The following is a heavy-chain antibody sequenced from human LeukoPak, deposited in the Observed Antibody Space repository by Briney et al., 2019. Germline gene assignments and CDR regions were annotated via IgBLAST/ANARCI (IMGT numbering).Heavy chain of an antibody. CDR1: GFPFSSFG. CDR2: IWYDGSNK. CDR3: ARVENVWGPSPPDY. V-gene: IGHV3-33*01. Sequence: GGSLRLSCAASGFPFSSFGMHWVRQAPGKGLEWVAVIWYDGSNKYYTDSVKGRFTISRDNSKNTLYLQMNSLRAEDTAVYYCARVENVWGPSPPDYWGQGTLITVSS. J-gene: IGHJ4*02. D-gene: IGHD3-16*01.